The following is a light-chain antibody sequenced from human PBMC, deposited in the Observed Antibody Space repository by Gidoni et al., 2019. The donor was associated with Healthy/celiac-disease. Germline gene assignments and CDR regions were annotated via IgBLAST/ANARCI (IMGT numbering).Light chain of an antibody. CDR1: QGISSY. CDR2: AAS. V-gene: IGKV1-9*01. Sequence: IQLTQSPSFLSASVGDRVTITCRASQGISSYLAWYQQKPGKAHKLLIYAASTLQSGVPSRFSGSGSGTEFTLTISSLQPEDFATYYCQQLNSALTFGGGTKVEIK. CDR3: QQLNSALT. J-gene: IGKJ4*01.